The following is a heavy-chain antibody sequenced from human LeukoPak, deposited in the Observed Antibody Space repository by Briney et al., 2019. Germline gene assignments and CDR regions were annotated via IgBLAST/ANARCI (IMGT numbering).Heavy chain of an antibody. Sequence: SETLSLTCAVYGGSFSGYYWSWIRQPPGKGLEWIGEINHSGSTNYNPSLKSRVTISVDTSKNQFSLKLSSVTAADTAVYYCAGYQFSSSSGPDAFDIWGQGTMVTVSS. CDR2: INHSGST. J-gene: IGHJ3*02. D-gene: IGHD6-6*01. V-gene: IGHV4-34*01. CDR3: AGYQFSSSSGPDAFDI. CDR1: GGSFSGYY.